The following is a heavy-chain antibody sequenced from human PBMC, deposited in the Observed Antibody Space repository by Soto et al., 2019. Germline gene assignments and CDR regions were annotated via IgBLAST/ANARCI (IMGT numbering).Heavy chain of an antibody. V-gene: IGHV4-30-4*01. D-gene: IGHD6-25*01. Sequence: PSETLTITCTFSVGSISSGDYSWSWIRQPPGKGLDSIRYPYHSGSTYYNPCLKSRVTISVDTSKNQFSLKLSSVTAADTAVHYCARELAARKIFDYWGQGTLVTVSS. CDR3: ARELAARKIFDY. CDR2: PYHSGST. CDR1: VGSISSGDYS. J-gene: IGHJ4*02.